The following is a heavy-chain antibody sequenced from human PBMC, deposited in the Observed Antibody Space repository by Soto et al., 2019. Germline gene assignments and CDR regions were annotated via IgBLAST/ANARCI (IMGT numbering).Heavy chain of an antibody. CDR2: INSDGSST. CDR3: AREGPYCTNGVCYLPFDY. Sequence: EVQLVESGGGLVQPGGSLRLSCAASGFTFSSYWMHWVRQAPGKGLVWVSRINSDGSSTSYADSVKGRFTISRDNAKNTLYLQMNSLRAEDTAVYYCAREGPYCTNGVCYLPFDYWGQGTPVTVSS. CDR1: GFTFSSYW. D-gene: IGHD2-8*01. J-gene: IGHJ4*02. V-gene: IGHV3-74*01.